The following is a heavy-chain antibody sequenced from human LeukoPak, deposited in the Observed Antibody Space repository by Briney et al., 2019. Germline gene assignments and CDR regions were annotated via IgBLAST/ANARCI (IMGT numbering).Heavy chain of an antibody. CDR2: IYYSGST. V-gene: IGHV4-59*01. CDR3: ARSSSRSQEVYYYGMDV. CDR1: GGSISSYY. Sequence: SETLSLTCTVSGGSISSYYWSWIRQPPGKGLEYIGSIYYSGSTNYNPSLKSRVTISVDTSKNQFSLKLSSVTAADTAVYYCARSSSRSQEVYYYGMDVWGQGPTVTVSS. J-gene: IGHJ6*02. D-gene: IGHD6-13*01.